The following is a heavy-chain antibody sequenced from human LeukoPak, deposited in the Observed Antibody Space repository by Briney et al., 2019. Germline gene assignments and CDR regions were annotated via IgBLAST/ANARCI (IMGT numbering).Heavy chain of an antibody. CDR3: ARDGFTITMVRGVIINWFDP. CDR1: GYAVMWFG. V-gene: IGHV1-18*04. D-gene: IGHD3-10*01. J-gene: IGHJ5*02. CDR2: ISAYNGNT. Sequence: ATVWLTSETSGYAVMWFGISGVPLAPGQGHEWMGWISAYNGNTNYAQKLQGRVTMTTDTSTSTAYMELRSLRSDDTAVYYCARDGFTITMVRGVIINWFDPWGQGTLVTVSS.